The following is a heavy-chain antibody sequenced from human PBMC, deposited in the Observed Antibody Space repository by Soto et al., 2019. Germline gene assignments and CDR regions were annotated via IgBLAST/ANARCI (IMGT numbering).Heavy chain of an antibody. CDR1: GGPIGTSY. J-gene: IGHJ4*03. CDR2: IYTSATT. CDR3: ARGPYCGTDCYFDY. Sequence: SSEPLSLPFTVSGGPIGTSYWSWIRKPGEKRLEWIVLIYTSATTNYNPSLKSRVTMSVDTSNSPFSLNWSSMTAADTAVYYCARGPYCGTDCYFDYWGQGTLVTVSS. V-gene: IGHV4-4*07. D-gene: IGHD2-21*02.